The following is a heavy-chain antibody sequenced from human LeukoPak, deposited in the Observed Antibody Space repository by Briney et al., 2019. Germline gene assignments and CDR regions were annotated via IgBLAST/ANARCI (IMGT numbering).Heavy chain of an antibody. J-gene: IGHJ4*02. CDR2: ISSSSSYI. CDR3: NTAMVPPEFDY. Sequence: GGSLRLSCAASGFTFSNYAMSWVRQAPGKGLEWVSSISSSSSYIYYADLVKGRFTISRDNAKNSLYLQMNSLRAEDTAVYYCNTAMVPPEFDYWGQGTLVTVSS. CDR1: GFTFSNYA. D-gene: IGHD5-18*01. V-gene: IGHV3-21*01.